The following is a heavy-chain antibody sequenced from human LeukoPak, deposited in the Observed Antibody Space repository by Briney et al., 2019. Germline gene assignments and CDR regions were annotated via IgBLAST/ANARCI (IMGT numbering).Heavy chain of an antibody. CDR2: IIPIFGTA. J-gene: IGHJ4*02. CDR3: ARAVSGHNYGDYKPNFDY. Sequence: SVKVSCKASGYTFTGYYMHWVRQAPGQGLEWMGGIIPIFGTANYAQKFQGRVTITADESTSTAYMELSSLRSEDTAVYYCARAVSGHNYGDYKPNFDYWGQGTLVTVSS. D-gene: IGHD4-17*01. V-gene: IGHV1-69*13. CDR1: GYTFTGYY.